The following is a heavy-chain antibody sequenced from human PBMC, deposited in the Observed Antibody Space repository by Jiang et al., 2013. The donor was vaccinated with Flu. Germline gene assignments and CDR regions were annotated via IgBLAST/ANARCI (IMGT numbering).Heavy chain of an antibody. CDR1: GYTFTGLY. Sequence: SGAEVKKPGASVKVSCKASGYTFTGLYMHWVRQAPGQGLEWMGRLNPSGGSTTFAQKFQGRVTMTTDTSTSTVYMDVSSLTSEDAAVYYCARGGHSGSYYAFDYWGQGTQVTVSS. V-gene: IGHV1-46*01. CDR3: ARGGHSGSYYAFDY. J-gene: IGHJ4*02. D-gene: IGHD3-10*01. CDR2: LNPSGGST.